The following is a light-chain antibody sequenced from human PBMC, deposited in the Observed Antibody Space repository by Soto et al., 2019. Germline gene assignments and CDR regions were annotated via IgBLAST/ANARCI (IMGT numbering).Light chain of an antibody. V-gene: IGLV2-14*03. J-gene: IGLJ3*02. CDR3: SSYTSSSAFWV. CDR1: SSDLGGYNF. Sequence: QSALTQPASVSGSPGQSITISCAATSSDLGGYNFVSWYQQHPGKAPKLMIYDVNNRPSGVSNRFSGSKSGNTASLTISGLQAEDEADYYCSSYTSSSAFWVFGGGTKVTVL. CDR2: DVN.